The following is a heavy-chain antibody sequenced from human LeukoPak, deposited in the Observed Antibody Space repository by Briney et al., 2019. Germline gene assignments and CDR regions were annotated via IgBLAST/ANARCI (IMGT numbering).Heavy chain of an antibody. J-gene: IGHJ4*02. CDR3: ARAVIVVTIVPEFDY. CDR1: GFTFSNYW. Sequence: GGSLRLSCAASGFTFSNYWMSWVRQAPGKGLEWVANIKEEGSEKQYVDSVKGRFTISRDNAKNSLYLQMNSLRAEDTAVYYCARAVIVVTIVPEFDYWGQGTPVTVSS. D-gene: IGHD5-12*01. V-gene: IGHV3-7*01. CDR2: IKEEGSEK.